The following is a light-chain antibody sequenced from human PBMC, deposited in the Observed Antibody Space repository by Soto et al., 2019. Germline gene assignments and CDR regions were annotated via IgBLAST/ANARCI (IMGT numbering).Light chain of an antibody. V-gene: IGKV2-30*01. Sequence: DVVIAPSALSLPVTFGQPASISCRSSQSLLCQDGKTFLAWFHQRPGQAPRRLIYGVSNRDSGVPDRFSGSGSGTDFTLKISRVEAEDAGAYYCMQGTHWPLTFGGGTKVDIK. CDR2: GVS. CDR3: MQGTHWPLT. CDR1: QSLLCQDGKTF. J-gene: IGKJ4*01.